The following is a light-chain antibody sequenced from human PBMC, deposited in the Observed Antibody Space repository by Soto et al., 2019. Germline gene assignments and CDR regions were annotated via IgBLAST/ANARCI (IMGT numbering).Light chain of an antibody. CDR3: RQYHTWPIT. J-gene: IGKJ4*01. V-gene: IGKV3-20*01. CDR2: DTS. Sequence: EIVLTQSPGTLSLSPGERATLSCGASQSVSSNYLAWYQQKPGQALRVLIFDTSRRATGVPDRFSGSGSGTEFTLTISSLQSEDCAIYYCRQYHTWPITFGGGIKVDIK. CDR1: QSVSSNY.